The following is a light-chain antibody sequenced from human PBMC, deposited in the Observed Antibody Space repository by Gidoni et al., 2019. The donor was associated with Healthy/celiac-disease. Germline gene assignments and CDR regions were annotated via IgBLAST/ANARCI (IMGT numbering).Light chain of an antibody. J-gene: IGLJ3*02. CDR1: SSNTGSNY. CDR3: AAWDDSLSGWV. Sequence: QSVLTQPPSASGNPGQRVTISCSGSSSNTGSNYVYWYQQLPGTAPKLLIYSNNQRPSGVPDRCSGSKSGTSASLAISGLRSEDEADYYCAAWDDSLSGWVFGGGTKLTVL. CDR2: SNN. V-gene: IGLV1-47*02.